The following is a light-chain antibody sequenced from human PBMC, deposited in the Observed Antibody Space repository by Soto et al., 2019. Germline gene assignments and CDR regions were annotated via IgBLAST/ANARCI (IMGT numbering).Light chain of an antibody. CDR3: CSYAGSPYV. J-gene: IGLJ1*01. V-gene: IGLV2-11*01. CDR1: SSDVGGYNY. CDR2: DVN. Sequence: QSALTQPRSVSGSPGQSVTISCTGTSSDVGGYNYVSWYQQHPGKAPKLLIYDVNRRPSGVPDRFSGSKSGNTASLTISGLQAEDEADYYCCSYAGSPYVFGIGTMLTVL.